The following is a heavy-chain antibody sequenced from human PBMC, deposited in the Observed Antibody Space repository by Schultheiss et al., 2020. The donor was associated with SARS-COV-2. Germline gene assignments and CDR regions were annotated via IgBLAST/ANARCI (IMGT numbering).Heavy chain of an antibody. Sequence: SETLSLTCSVPRGSISSYYWSWIRQPPGKGLEWIGYIFYRGSTNYNPSLKSRVTISVDTSKNQVSLRLSSVTAADTAVYYCARQSMVAAGYGYWGQGTLVTVSS. V-gene: IGHV4-59*08. CDR1: RGSISSYY. D-gene: IGHD2-15*01. CDR3: ARQSMVAAGYGY. CDR2: IFYRGST. J-gene: IGHJ4*02.